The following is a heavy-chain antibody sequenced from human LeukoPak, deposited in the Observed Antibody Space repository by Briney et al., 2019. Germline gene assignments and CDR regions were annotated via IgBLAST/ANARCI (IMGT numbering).Heavy chain of an antibody. V-gene: IGHV3-21*01. CDR2: ISSSSSYI. D-gene: IGHD2-2*01. CDR3: ARGVHQGAFDI. J-gene: IGHJ3*02. Sequence: PGGSLKLSCAASGFTFSSYTMNWVRQAPGKGLEWVAAISSSSSYIYYADPVKGRFTISRDNAKNSLYLQMNSLRAEDTAVYYCARGVHQGAFDIWGQGTMVTVSS. CDR1: GFTFSSYT.